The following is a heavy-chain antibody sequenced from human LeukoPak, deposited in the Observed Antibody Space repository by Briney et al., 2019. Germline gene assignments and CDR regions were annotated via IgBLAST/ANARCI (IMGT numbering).Heavy chain of an antibody. J-gene: IGHJ1*01. CDR2: INHSGST. V-gene: IGHV4-34*01. CDR3: ARESPLYCSGGSCYSGYFQH. Sequence: SETLSLTCAVYGGSFSGYYWSWIRQPPGKGLGWIGEINHSGSTNYNPSLKSRVTISVDTSKNQFSLKLSSVTAADTAVYYCARESPLYCSGGSCYSGYFQHWGQGTLVTVSS. CDR1: GGSFSGYY. D-gene: IGHD2-15*01.